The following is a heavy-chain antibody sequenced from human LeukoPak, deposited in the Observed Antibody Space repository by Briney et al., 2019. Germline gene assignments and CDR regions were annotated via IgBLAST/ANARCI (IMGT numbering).Heavy chain of an antibody. CDR1: GFTLSSYD. J-gene: IGHJ4*02. Sequence: GGSLRLACAASGFTLSSYDMHWVRQATGKVLEWVSAIGTAGDTYFPGSVKGRFTISRQYAKTSLYLQMNRLRAEDTAVYYCARSVSGSYSGFDYWGQGTLVTVSS. V-gene: IGHV3-13*01. CDR3: ARSVSGSYSGFDY. D-gene: IGHD1-26*01. CDR2: IGTAGDT.